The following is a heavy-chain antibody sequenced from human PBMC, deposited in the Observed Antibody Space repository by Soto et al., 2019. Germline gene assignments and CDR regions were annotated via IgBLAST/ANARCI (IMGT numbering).Heavy chain of an antibody. CDR2: IYYSGST. CDR3: ALLYCSGGSCFRSTYYFDY. J-gene: IGHJ4*02. CDR1: GGSISSSSYY. V-gene: IGHV4-39*01. D-gene: IGHD2-15*01. Sequence: QLQLQESGPGLVKPSETLSLTCTVSGGSISSSSYYWGWIRQPPGKGLEWIGSIYYSGSTYYNPSLKSRATISVDTSKNQFSLKLSSVTAADTAVYYCALLYCSGGSCFRSTYYFDYWGQGTLVTVSS.